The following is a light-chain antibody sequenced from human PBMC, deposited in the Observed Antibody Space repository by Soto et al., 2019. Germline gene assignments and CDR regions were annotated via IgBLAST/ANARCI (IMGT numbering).Light chain of an antibody. V-gene: IGKV3-20*01. Sequence: EIVLTQYPGILSLSPGERSSLSCVASQSISSSFLAWYQQKPGQAPRLLIYGAYSRATGITDRFSGTGSETDLTLTISRLEPEDFAVYYCQQYDNSPITFGQGTRLEIK. CDR1: QSISSSF. CDR2: GAY. J-gene: IGKJ5*01. CDR3: QQYDNSPIT.